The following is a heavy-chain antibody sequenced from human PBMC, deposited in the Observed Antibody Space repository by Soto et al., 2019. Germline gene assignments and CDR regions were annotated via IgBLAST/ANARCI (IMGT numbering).Heavy chain of an antibody. CDR2: INPRTGDT. Sequence: ASVKVSCKASGYTFTEYYLYWVRQAPGQGPEWLGGINPRTGDTNQAQKFQGRVTMTRDMSLTTAYMELPRLTSDDTAGYYCARDPIGGGAPYYFDYWGQGSLVTVSS. CDR3: ARDPIGGGAPYYFDY. V-gene: IGHV1-2*02. J-gene: IGHJ4*02. CDR1: GYTFTEYY. D-gene: IGHD3-16*01.